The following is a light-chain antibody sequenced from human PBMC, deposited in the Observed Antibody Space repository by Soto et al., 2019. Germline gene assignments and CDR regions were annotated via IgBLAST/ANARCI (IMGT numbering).Light chain of an antibody. J-gene: IGKJ1*01. V-gene: IGKV3-15*01. Sequence: EIVMTQSPATLSVSPGERATLSCRASQSVRSSYLAWYQQKPGQAPSLLIYGAFTRATGIPARFSGTGSGTEFTLTISSLQSEDFALYYCQQYNDWPLTFGQGTKWIS. CDR3: QQYNDWPLT. CDR2: GAF. CDR1: QSVRSSY.